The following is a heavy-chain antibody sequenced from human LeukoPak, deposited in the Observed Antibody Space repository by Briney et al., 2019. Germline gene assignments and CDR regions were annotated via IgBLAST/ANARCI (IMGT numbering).Heavy chain of an antibody. V-gene: IGHV3-15*01. CDR3: TTDYGDYYYFDY. CDR1: GFTFSNAW. CDR2: IKSKTDGGTT. J-gene: IGHJ4*02. D-gene: IGHD4-17*01. Sequence: GGSLRLSCAASGFTFSNAWMSWVRQAPGKGLEWVGSIKSKTDGGTTDYAAPVKGRLTISRDDSKNTLYLQMNSLKTEDTAVYYCTTDYGDYYYFDYWGQGTLVTVSS.